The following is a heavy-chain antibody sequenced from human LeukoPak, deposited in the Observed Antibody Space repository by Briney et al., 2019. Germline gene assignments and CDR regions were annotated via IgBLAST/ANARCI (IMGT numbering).Heavy chain of an antibody. CDR3: ATIYDILTGYVLDY. J-gene: IGHJ4*02. Sequence: ASEKVSCKVSGYTLTELSMHWVRQAPGKGLEWMGGFDPEDGETIYAQKFQGRVTMTEDTSTDTAYMELSSLRSEDTAVYYCATIYDILTGYVLDYWGQGTLVTVSS. CDR1: GYTLTELS. D-gene: IGHD3-9*01. V-gene: IGHV1-24*01. CDR2: FDPEDGET.